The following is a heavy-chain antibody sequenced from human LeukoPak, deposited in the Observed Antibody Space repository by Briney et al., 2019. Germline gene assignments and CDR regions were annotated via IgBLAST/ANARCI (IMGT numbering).Heavy chain of an antibody. Sequence: GGSLRLSCAASGFTVSRNYMSWVRQAPGKGLEWVSVIYSGGRTYYADSVKGRFTISRDNSKNSLYLQMNSLRAEDTALYYCAKDRAAAGTGYMDVWGKGTTVTVSS. CDR2: IYSGGRT. CDR1: GFTVSRNY. CDR3: AKDRAAAGTGYMDV. J-gene: IGHJ6*03. V-gene: IGHV3-53*05. D-gene: IGHD6-13*01.